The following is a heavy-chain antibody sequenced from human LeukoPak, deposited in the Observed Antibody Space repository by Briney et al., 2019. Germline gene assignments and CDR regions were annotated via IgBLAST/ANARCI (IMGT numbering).Heavy chain of an antibody. J-gene: IGHJ5*02. CDR2: ISGRTSTI. V-gene: IGHV3-48*01. CDR3: AKRLVRGVNNWFDP. Sequence: GGSLRLSCVVSGFTFSPYSMNWVRQAPGKGLEWVAYISGRTSTIYYADSVYGRFTISRDNAKNSLYLQMNSLRAEDTAVYYCAKRLVRGVNNWFDPWGQGTLVTVSS. CDR1: GFTFSPYS. D-gene: IGHD3-10*01.